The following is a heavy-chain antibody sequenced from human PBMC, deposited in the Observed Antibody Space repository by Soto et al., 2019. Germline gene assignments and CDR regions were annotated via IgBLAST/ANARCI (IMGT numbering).Heavy chain of an antibody. D-gene: IGHD2-2*01. CDR1: GGTFSSYA. J-gene: IGHJ5*02. V-gene: IGHV1-69*01. Sequence: QVQLVQSGAEVKKPGSSVKVSCKASGGTFSSYAISWVRQAPGQGLEWMGGIIPIFGTANYAQKFQGRVTITADESTSTADMELSSLRSEDTAVYYCARGVVVVPAAIQWFDPWGQGTLVTVSS. CDR2: IIPIFGTA. CDR3: ARGVVVVPAAIQWFDP.